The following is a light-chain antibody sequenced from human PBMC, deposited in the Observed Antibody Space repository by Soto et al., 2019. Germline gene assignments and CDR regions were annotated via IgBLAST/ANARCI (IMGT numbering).Light chain of an antibody. J-gene: IGKJ1*01. CDR1: QSISSY. CDR2: AAS. Sequence: DIPMTQSPSSLSASVGDRVTITCRASQSISSYLNWYQQKPGKDPKLLIYAASSLQSGVPSRFSGSGSGTDFTLTISSLQPEDFATYYCQQSYSTPPFGQGTKVEIK. V-gene: IGKV1-39*01. CDR3: QQSYSTPP.